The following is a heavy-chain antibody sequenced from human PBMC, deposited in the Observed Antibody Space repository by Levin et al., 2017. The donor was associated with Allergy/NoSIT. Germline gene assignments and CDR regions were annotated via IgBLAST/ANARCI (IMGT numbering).Heavy chain of an antibody. V-gene: IGHV3-11*01. D-gene: IGHD4-17*01. CDR3: ARVAVTNDWYFDL. Sequence: LSLTCAVSGFTFSDHYMSWIRQAPGKGLEWISYISDSGNTKYFADSVRGRFTISRDNAKNSVFLQMNSLRAEDTAVYYCARVAVTNDWYFDLWGRGTLVTVSS. J-gene: IGHJ2*01. CDR2: ISDSGNTK. CDR1: GFTFSDHY.